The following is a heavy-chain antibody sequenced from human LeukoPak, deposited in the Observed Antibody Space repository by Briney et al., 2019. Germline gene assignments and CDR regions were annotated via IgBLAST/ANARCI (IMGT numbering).Heavy chain of an antibody. CDR1: GFTFSSYA. D-gene: IGHD3-10*01. J-gene: IGHJ3*02. CDR2: ISSSSSTI. CDR3: ARGNYYYGSGSYLSAFDI. V-gene: IGHV3-48*04. Sequence: GGSLRLSCAASGFTFSSYAMTWVRQAPGKGLEWVSYISSSSSTIYYADSVKGRFTISRDNAKNSLYLQMNSLRAEDTAVYYCARGNYYYGSGSYLSAFDIWGQGTMVTVSS.